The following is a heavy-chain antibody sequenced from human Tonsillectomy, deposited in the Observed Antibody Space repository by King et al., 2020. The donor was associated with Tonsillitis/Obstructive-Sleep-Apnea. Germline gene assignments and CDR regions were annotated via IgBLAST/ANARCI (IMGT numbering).Heavy chain of an antibody. CDR2: INHSGST. CDR3: AGGRIVGPYRIYYYYYYMDV. D-gene: IGHD1-26*01. V-gene: IGHV4-34*01. CDR1: GGSFSGYY. Sequence: VQLQQWGAGLLKPSETLSLTCAVYGGSFSGYYWSWIRQPPGKGLEWIGEINHSGSTNYNPSLKSRVTISVDTSKNQFSLKLSSVTAADTAVYYCAGGRIVGPYRIYYYYYYMDVWGKGTTVTVSS. J-gene: IGHJ6*03.